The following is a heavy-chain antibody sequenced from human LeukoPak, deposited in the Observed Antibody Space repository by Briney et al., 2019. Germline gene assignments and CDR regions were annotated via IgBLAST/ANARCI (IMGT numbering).Heavy chain of an antibody. J-gene: IGHJ5*02. CDR1: GFTFSSYG. Sequence: PGGSLRLSCVASGFTFSSYGMVWVRQAPRKGLEWVAVIWYDGSNKYYADSVKGRFTISRDNSKNTLYLQLNSLRAEDTAVYYCARGRGFGGFGELSPWGQGTVVTVSS. D-gene: IGHD3-10*01. V-gene: IGHV3-33*01. CDR2: IWYDGSNK. CDR3: ARGRGFGGFGELSP.